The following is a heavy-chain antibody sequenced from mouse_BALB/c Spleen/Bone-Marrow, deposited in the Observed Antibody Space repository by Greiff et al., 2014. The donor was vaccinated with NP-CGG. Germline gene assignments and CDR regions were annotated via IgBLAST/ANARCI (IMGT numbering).Heavy chain of an antibody. CDR3: AREDNYAFAY. V-gene: IGHV3-2*02. D-gene: IGHD1-3*01. CDR2: INYSGFT. J-gene: IGHJ3*01. Sequence: EVQLQQSGPGLVKPSQSLSLTCTVTGCSITSDYAWNWIRQFPGDKLEWMGYINYSGFTTYNPSLKSRISIIRDTSKNQFFLQLKSVTTEDTATYYCAREDNYAFAYWGQGTLVTVSA. CDR1: GCSITSDYA.